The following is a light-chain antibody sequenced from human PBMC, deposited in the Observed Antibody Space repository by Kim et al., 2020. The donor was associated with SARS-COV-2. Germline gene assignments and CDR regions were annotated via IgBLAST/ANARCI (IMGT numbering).Light chain of an antibody. V-gene: IGKV3-15*01. J-gene: IGKJ2*01. CDR1: QIVNSN. Sequence: VSPRNNATLPCRAGQIVNSNLASYQPRPGPAPPLLSCGASTKASGIPARFSGSWSRTEFTLTISCLRSDGFAVFYCQQYDDWPYTFGLGTKLEI. CDR3: QQYDDWPYT. CDR2: GAS.